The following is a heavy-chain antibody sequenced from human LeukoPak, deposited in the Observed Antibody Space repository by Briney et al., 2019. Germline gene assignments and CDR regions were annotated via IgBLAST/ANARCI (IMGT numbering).Heavy chain of an antibody. Sequence: SETLSLTCTVSGGSITSYYWSWIRQPPGKGLEWIGYISYSGSTNYNPSLKSRVTISIDTSKNQFSLKLTSVTAADTAVYYCARDMTFDVWGKGTTVTVSS. CDR3: ARDMTFDV. J-gene: IGHJ6*04. V-gene: IGHV4-59*01. CDR2: ISYSGST. CDR1: GGSITSYY. D-gene: IGHD3-16*01.